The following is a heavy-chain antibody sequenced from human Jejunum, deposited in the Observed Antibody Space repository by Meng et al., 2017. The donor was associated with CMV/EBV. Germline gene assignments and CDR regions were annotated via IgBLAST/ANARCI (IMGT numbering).Heavy chain of an antibody. CDR1: GYSFSAYS. D-gene: IGHD2/OR15-2a*01. V-gene: IGHV1-2*06. CDR3: TRQIVLASQSRDY. Sequence: SGYSFSAYSIHWVRQAPGQGLEWMGRINTVNGATNFAPKFQGRVAITADLSIKTAYLELSSLTSHDTAVYFCTRQIVLASQSRDYWGQGSLVTVSS. CDR2: INTVNGAT. J-gene: IGHJ4*02.